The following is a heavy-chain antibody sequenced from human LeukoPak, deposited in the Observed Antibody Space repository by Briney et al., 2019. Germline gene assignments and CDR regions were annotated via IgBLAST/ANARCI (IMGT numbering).Heavy chain of an antibody. CDR1: GGSFSGYY. V-gene: IGHV4-34*01. CDR3: ARITIFGVVTDDAFDV. D-gene: IGHD3-3*01. J-gene: IGHJ3*01. CDR2: INHSGST. Sequence: KPSETLSLTCAVYGGSFSGYYWSWIRQPPGKGLEWIGEINHSGSTNYNPSLKSRVTISVDTSKNQFSLKLSSVTAADTAVYYCARITIFGVVTDDAFDVWGQGTMVTVSS.